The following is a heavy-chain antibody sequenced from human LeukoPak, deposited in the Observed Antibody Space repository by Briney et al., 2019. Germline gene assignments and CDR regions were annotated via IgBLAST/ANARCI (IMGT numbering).Heavy chain of an antibody. V-gene: IGHV4-61*02. J-gene: IGHJ4*02. CDR3: ARDPGVGATYFDY. CDR1: GGSISGGRYY. D-gene: IGHD1-26*01. Sequence: SETLSLTCTVSGGSISGGRYYWNWIRQPAGKGLEWIGRIHTSGNTNYNPSLKSRVTISVDTFKSQFSLKLTSVTAADTALYYCARDPGVGATYFDYWGQGTLVTVSS. CDR2: IHTSGNT.